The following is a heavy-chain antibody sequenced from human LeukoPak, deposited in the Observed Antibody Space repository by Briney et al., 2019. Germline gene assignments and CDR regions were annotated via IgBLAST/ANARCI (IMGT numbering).Heavy chain of an antibody. J-gene: IGHJ4*02. Sequence: GGSLRLSCSASGFTFSTRPMHWVRQAPGKGLEYVSGSSANGGSTYYADSVKGRFIISRDNSKNTVYLQMSSLRPEDTAVYYCVNQISGWVYWGEGALVTVSS. CDR1: GFTFSTRP. D-gene: IGHD6-19*01. CDR2: SSANGGST. CDR3: VNQISGWVY. V-gene: IGHV3-64D*06.